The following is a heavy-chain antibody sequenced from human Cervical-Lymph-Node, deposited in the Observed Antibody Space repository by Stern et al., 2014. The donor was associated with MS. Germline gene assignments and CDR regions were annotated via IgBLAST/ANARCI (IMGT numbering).Heavy chain of an antibody. J-gene: IGHJ3*02. D-gene: IGHD5-12*01. Sequence: VHLVESGGGLVKPGWSLRLSCAASGFTFSDSYMTWIRQTPGQGLEWVSYISSSGDTIKYAESVKGRFTVSRDNAKNSLSLQMSSLRVEDTAVYYCVRGWEPRQDGPSGHDYDAFDILGQGTMVTVSS. CDR2: ISSSGDTI. V-gene: IGHV3-11*01. CDR3: VRGWEPRQDGPSGHDYDAFDI. CDR1: GFTFSDSY.